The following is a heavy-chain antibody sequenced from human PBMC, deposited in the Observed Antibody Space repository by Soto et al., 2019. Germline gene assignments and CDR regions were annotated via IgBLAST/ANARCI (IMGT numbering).Heavy chain of an antibody. CDR2: ISAGNST. Sequence: GGSLRLSCAASGFTFNNYAMSWVRQAPGKGLEWVSAISAGNSTYYADSVKGRFTISRDNSKDTLFLQMNSLRAEDTALYYCAKEVVIATKDYWGPGTLVTVSS. D-gene: IGHD2-21*01. CDR1: GFTFNNYA. V-gene: IGHV3-23*01. CDR3: AKEVVIATKDY. J-gene: IGHJ4*02.